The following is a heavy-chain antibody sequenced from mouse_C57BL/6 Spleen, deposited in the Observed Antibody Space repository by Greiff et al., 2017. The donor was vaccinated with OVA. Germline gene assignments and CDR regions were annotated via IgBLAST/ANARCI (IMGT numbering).Heavy chain of an antibody. J-gene: IGHJ4*01. V-gene: IGHV14-2*01. CDR2: IDPEDGDT. CDR3: AFPRYGYDYAMDY. CDR1: GFNITDYY. Sequence: DVQLQESGAELVKPGASVKLSCTASGFNITDYYMHWVKQRTEQGLEWIGRIDPEDGDTKYAPKFQGKATITADTSSNTAYLQLSSLTSEDTAVYYCAFPRYGYDYAMDYWGQGTSVTVSS. D-gene: IGHD2-2*01.